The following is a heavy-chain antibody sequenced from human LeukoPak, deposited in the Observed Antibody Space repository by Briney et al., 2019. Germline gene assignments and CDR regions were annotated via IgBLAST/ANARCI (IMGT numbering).Heavy chain of an antibody. D-gene: IGHD3-9*01. Sequence: GGSLRLSCTASGFTFSSYAMNWVRQAPGKGLEWVSGIGAGGTFTYYADSVKGRFTIFRDNSRNTLYLQMNSLRAEDTAVYYCARDLTTDYFDYWGQGTLVTVSS. CDR3: ARDLTTDYFDY. CDR2: IGAGGTFT. CDR1: GFTFSSYA. J-gene: IGHJ4*02. V-gene: IGHV3-23*01.